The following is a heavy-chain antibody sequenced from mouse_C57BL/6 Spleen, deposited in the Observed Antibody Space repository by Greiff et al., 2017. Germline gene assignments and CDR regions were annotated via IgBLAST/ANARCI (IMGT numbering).Heavy chain of an antibody. CDR1: GFTFSDYY. J-gene: IGHJ3*01. CDR3: ARGGELGPWFAY. V-gene: IGHV5-12*01. Sequence: EVNVVESGGGLVQPGGSLKLSCAASGFTFSDYYMYWVRQTPEKRLEWVAYISNGGGSTYYPDTVTGRFTISRDNAKNTLYLQMSRLKSEDTAMYYCARGGELGPWFAYWGQGTLVTVSA. CDR2: ISNGGGST. D-gene: IGHD4-1*01.